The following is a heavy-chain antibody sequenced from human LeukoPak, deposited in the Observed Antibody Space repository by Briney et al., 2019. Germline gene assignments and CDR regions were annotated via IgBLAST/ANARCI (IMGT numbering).Heavy chain of an antibody. V-gene: IGHV4-34*01. CDR3: ARQKRGLDY. CDR1: GGSFSGYY. CDR2: INHSGST. J-gene: IGHJ4*02. Sequence: PSETLSLTCAVYGGSFSGYYWSWIRQPPGKGLEWIGEINHSGSTNYNPSLKSRVTISIDTSKSQFSLKLSSVTAADTAVYYCARQKRGLDYWGQGTLVTVSS. D-gene: IGHD5-12*01.